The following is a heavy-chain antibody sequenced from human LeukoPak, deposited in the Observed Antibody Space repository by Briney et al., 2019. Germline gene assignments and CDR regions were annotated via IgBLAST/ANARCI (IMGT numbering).Heavy chain of an antibody. CDR1: GDSVSNTGAG. V-gene: IGHV6-1*01. D-gene: IGHD1-26*01. J-gene: IGHJ5*02. CDR3: ARGGSYSFDP. Sequence: SQTLSLTCAISGDSVSNTGAGWHWIRQSPSRGLEWLGRTYYRSKWYNSSAVSVKGRITINPDTSKNQFSLQLNPVSPEDTAVYYCARGGSYSFDPWGQGTLVTVSS. CDR2: TYYRSKWYN.